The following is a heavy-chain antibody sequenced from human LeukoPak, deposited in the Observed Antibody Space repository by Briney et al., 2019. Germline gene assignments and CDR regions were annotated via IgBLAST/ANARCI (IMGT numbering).Heavy chain of an antibody. V-gene: IGHV4-59*12. Sequence: SEALSLTCTVSGGSISGYSWSWIRQPPGKGLECIGYIYYSGSTYYNPSLKSRVTISVDTSKNQFSLKLSSVTAADTAVYYCARDGGWRSRSSSGSRGWYGMDVWGQGTTVTVSS. CDR1: GGSISGYS. CDR2: IYYSGST. J-gene: IGHJ6*02. D-gene: IGHD3-22*01. CDR3: ARDGGWRSRSSSGSRGWYGMDV.